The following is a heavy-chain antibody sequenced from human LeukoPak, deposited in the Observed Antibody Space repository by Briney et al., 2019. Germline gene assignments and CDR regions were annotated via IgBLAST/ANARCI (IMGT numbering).Heavy chain of an antibody. CDR2: ISYDGSNK. CDR3: AKEGHGSSLDY. Sequence: AGRSLRLSCAASGFTFSSYGMHWVRQAPGKGLEWVAVISYDGSNKYYADSVKGRFTISRDNSKNTLYPQMNSLRAEDTAVYYCAKEGHGSSLDYWGQGTLVTVSS. D-gene: IGHD6-13*01. J-gene: IGHJ4*02. CDR1: GFTFSSYG. V-gene: IGHV3-30*18.